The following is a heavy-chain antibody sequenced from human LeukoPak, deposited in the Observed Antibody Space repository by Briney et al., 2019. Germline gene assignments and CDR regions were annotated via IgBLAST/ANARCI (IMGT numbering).Heavy chain of an antibody. V-gene: IGHV3-48*03. D-gene: IGHD5-24*01. CDR1: GFTFSSYE. J-gene: IGHJ3*02. Sequence: GGSLRLSCAASGFTFSSYEMDWVRRAPGKGLEWVSYIGSSGGSRYYADSVKGRFTSSRDSAKNSLYLQMNSLRVEDTAVYYCARGDGDAFDIWGQGTVVSVSS. CDR3: ARGDGDAFDI. CDR2: IGSSGGSR.